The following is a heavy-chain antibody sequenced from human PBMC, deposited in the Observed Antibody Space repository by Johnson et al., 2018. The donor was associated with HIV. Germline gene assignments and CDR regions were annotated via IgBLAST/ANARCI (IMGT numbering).Heavy chain of an antibody. J-gene: IGHJ3*01. V-gene: IGHV3-15*01. CDR3: TTDGRRPGAHHDAFDV. D-gene: IGHD2-2*01. Sequence: VQLVESGGGLVKPGGSLRLSCAASGLTFTNAWMNWVRQAPGKGLEWAGRIKSKTDGGTTDYAAPVKGRFTISRDDSKNTLYLQMNSLKTEVTAVYYCTTDGRRPGAHHDAFDVWGQGTMVTVSS. CDR1: GLTFTNAW. CDR2: IKSKTDGGTT.